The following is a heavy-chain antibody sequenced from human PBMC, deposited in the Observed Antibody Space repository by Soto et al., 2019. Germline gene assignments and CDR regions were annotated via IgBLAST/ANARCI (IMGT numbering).Heavy chain of an antibody. CDR1: GGSISSYY. CDR2: IYYSGST. Sequence: QVQLQESGPGLVKPSETLSLTCTVSGGSISSYYWSWIRQPPGKGLEWIGYIYYSGSTNYNPSLKSRVTISVDTSKNQFSLKLSSVTAADTAVYYCARERITSVSYQSGMDVWGQGTTVTVSS. V-gene: IGHV4-59*01. D-gene: IGHD1-26*01. CDR3: ARERITSVSYQSGMDV. J-gene: IGHJ6*01.